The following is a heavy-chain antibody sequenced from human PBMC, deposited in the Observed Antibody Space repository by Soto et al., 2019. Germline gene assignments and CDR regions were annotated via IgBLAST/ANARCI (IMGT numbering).Heavy chain of an antibody. D-gene: IGHD2-2*01. V-gene: IGHV3-33*01. CDR2: IWYDGSNK. CDR3: AREPPYPSDGRSTRCQGVSFDY. J-gene: IGHJ4*02. Sequence: QVQLVESGGGVVQPGRSLRLSCAASGFTFSSYGMHWVRQAPGKGLEWVAVIWYDGSNKYYADSVKGRFTISRDNSKNTLPLPTNGLSAEDPAVYYWAREPPYPSDGRSTRCQGVSFDYWGPGSLATVS. CDR1: GFTFSSYG.